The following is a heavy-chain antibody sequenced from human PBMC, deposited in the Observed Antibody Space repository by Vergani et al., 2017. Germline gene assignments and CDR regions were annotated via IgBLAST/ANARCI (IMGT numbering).Heavy chain of an antibody. CDR1: GGSFTSYH. V-gene: IGHV4-34*01. Sequence: QVQLQQWGGGLLKPSETLSLTCVVNGGSFTSYHWTWIRQSPGEGLEWVGDIDHTGRPDYNPTLKSRLTMSADKSRNLFSLTLNSVTATDTAIYFCARVNSETNGHLYYYYYMDVWGQGTAVTVS. J-gene: IGHJ6*03. CDR3: ARVNSETNGHLYYYYYMDV. D-gene: IGHD2-8*01. CDR2: IDHTGRP.